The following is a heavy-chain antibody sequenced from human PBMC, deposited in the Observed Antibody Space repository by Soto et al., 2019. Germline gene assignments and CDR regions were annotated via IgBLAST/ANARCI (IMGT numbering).Heavy chain of an antibody. J-gene: IGHJ4*02. D-gene: IGHD3-3*01. CDR2: ISGSGGST. V-gene: IGHV3-23*01. CDR1: GFTFSSYA. CDR3: AKTLYYDFWSGYFLFDY. Sequence: GGSLRLSCAAAGFTFSSYAMSWVRQAPGKGLEWVSAISGSGGSTYYADSVKGRLTISRDNSKNTLYLQMNSLRAEDTAIYYCAKTLYYDFWSGYFLFDYWGQGTLVTVSS.